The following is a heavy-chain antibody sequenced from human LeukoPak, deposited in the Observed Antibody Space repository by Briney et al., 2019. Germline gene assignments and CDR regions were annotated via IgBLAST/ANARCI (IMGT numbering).Heavy chain of an antibody. CDR3: ATWNSDWEFAY. V-gene: IGHV3-7*05. Sequence: GGSLRLSCAASGFXFSGSWITWVRQAPGKGLEWVAHIKEDGSDKYYVDSVTGRFTISRDNTKNSLYLQMSSLRAEDTAVYYCATWNSDWEFAYWGQGTLVSVSS. J-gene: IGHJ4*02. CDR2: IKEDGSDK. D-gene: IGHD1/OR15-1a*01. CDR1: GFXFSGSW.